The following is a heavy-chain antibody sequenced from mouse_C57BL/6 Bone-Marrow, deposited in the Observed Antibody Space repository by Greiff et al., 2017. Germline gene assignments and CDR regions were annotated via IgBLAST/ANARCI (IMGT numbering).Heavy chain of an antibody. D-gene: IGHD3-2*02. CDR2: IYPRSGNT. CDR1: GYTFTSYG. V-gene: IGHV1-81*01. J-gene: IGHJ3*01. CDR3: ARQLMLPSFAY. Sequence: VQLQESGAELARPGASVKLSCKASGYTFTSYGISWVKQRTGQGLEWIGEIYPRSGNTYYNEKFKGKATLSADKSSSTAYMELRSLTSEDSAVYFCARQLMLPSFAYWGQGTLVTVSA.